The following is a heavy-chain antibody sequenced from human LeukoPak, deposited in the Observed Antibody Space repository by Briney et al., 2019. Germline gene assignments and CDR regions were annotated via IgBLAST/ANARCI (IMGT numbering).Heavy chain of an antibody. V-gene: IGHV1-24*01. D-gene: IGHD4-17*01. CDR1: GYTLTELS. Sequence: ASVKVSCKVSGYTLTELSMHWVRQAPGKGLEWMGGFDPEDGETIYAQKFQGRVTMTEDTSTDTAYMELSSLRSEDTAVYYCARVGTDGDYKGYFDYWGQGTLVTVSS. CDR3: ARVGTDGDYKGYFDY. J-gene: IGHJ4*02. CDR2: FDPEDGET.